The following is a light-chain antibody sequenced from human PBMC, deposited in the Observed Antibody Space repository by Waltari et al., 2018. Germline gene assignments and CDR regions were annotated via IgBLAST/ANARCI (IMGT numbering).Light chain of an antibody. CDR3: QQYNTYST. CDR2: KAS. Sequence: DIQMTQFPSTLSASVGERYTITCRASQSVSSWLAWYQQKPGKAPKLLIYKASTLEGGVTSRDSGSGAGTEFTLTISSLQHDEFATYYCQQYNTYSTFGQGTKLDSK. CDR1: QSVSSW. J-gene: IGKJ1*01. V-gene: IGKV1-5*03.